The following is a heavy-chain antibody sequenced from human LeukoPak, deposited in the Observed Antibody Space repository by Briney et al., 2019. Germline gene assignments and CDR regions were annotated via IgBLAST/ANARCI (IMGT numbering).Heavy chain of an antibody. CDR2: ITSSSTYI. V-gene: IGHV3-21*01. CDR1: GFTFSGFG. Sequence: GGSLRLSSAASGFTFSGFGMNWGRQAPGKGLEWVSSITSSSTYIYYADSVKGRFTISRDNAKNSLYLLMNSLRAEDTAGYYCEISDYGGNSDDAFDIWGQGTMVTVSS. J-gene: IGHJ3*02. D-gene: IGHD4-23*01. CDR3: EISDYGGNSDDAFDI.